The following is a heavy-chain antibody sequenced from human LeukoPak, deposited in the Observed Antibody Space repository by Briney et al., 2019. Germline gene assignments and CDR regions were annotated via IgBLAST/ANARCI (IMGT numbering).Heavy chain of an antibody. D-gene: IGHD6-19*01. J-gene: IGHJ4*02. CDR1: GFTFSSNG. Sequence: GGTLSLSCAASGFTFSSNGMNWVRHTPGQAQEWVSTISGTGDSIYYADSVKGRFTISRDNSQNILYLQMNSLRAEDTALYYCAKDIDWLAFEDWGQGTLVTVSS. CDR2: ISGTGDSI. CDR3: AKDIDWLAFED. V-gene: IGHV3-23*01.